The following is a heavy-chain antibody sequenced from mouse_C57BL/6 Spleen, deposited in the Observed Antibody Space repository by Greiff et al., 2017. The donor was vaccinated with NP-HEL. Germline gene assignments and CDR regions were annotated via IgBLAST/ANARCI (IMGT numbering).Heavy chain of an antibody. CDR1: GYTFTSYW. CDR3: ARRGGLGYAMDY. Sequence: QVQLKQPGAELVMPGASVKLSCKASGYTFTSYWMHWVKQRPGQGLEWIGEIDPSDSYTNYNQKFKGKSTLTVDKSSSTAYMQLSSLTSEDSAVYYCARRGGLGYAMDYWGQGTSVTVSS. D-gene: IGHD3-1*01. V-gene: IGHV1-69*01. J-gene: IGHJ4*01. CDR2: IDPSDSYT.